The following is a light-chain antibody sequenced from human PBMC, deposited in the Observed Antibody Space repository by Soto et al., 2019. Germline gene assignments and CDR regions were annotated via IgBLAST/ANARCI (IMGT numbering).Light chain of an antibody. V-gene: IGLV2-14*03. CDR3: SSYTRSSNLL. CDR2: DVT. Sequence: QSVLAQPASLSGSLGQSITISCTGATSDVGGYNSVSWYQQHPGKAPKLIIYDVTDRPSGISNRFSGSKSGNTDPLTISGLQAEDEAYYYCSSYTRSSNLLFGGGTKVTVL. CDR1: TSDVGGYNS. J-gene: IGLJ3*02.